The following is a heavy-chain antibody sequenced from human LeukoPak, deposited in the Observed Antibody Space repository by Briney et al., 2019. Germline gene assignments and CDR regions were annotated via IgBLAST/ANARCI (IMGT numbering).Heavy chain of an antibody. CDR1: GFTFSSYG. CDR3: ARVSASCEDY. Sequence: PGGSLRLSCAASGFTFSSYGMNWVRQAPGQGLEWVSYINSSGSTIYYADSVKGRFTISRDNAKNSLSLQMNSLRVEDTAVYYCARVSASCEDYWGQGTLVTVSS. J-gene: IGHJ4*02. CDR2: INSSGSTI. V-gene: IGHV3-48*03. D-gene: IGHD2-2*01.